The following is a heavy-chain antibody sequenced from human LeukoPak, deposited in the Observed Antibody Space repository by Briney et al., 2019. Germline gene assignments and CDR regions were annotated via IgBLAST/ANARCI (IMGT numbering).Heavy chain of an antibody. CDR2: IYYSGST. V-gene: IGHV4-59*01. CDR1: GGSISSYY. D-gene: IGHD2-15*01. Sequence: SETLSLTCTVSGGSISSYYWSWIRRPPGKGLEWIGYIYYSGSTNYNPSLKSRVTISVDTSKNQFSLKLSSVTAADTAVYYCARGVGCSGGSCPLGDWFDPRGQGTLVTVSS. J-gene: IGHJ5*02. CDR3: ARGVGCSGGSCPLGDWFDP.